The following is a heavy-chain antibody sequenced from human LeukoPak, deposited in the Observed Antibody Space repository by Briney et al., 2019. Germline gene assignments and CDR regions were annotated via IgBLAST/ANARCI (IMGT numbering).Heavy chain of an antibody. CDR1: EFTFIDAG. Sequence: GGSLGLSWAASEFTFIDAGMSWAPKVPGKGLEWVGRIRSRTTGGTTDYGAPVKGRFTISRDDSKNTLYLQMNSLKTEDTAVYYCSTGGGTNDYWGQGTLVTVSS. CDR2: IRSRTTGGTT. CDR3: STGGGTNDY. D-gene: IGHD2-15*01. V-gene: IGHV3-15*01. J-gene: IGHJ4*02.